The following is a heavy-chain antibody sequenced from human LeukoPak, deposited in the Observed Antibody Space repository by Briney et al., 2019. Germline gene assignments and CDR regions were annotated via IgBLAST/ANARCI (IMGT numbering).Heavy chain of an antibody. V-gene: IGHV4-61*05. CDR1: GGSISTSSDY. CDR3: AKNLAYYDILTGYYPTNFDY. Sequence: SETLSLTCTVSGGSISTSSDYWGWIRQPPGKGLEWIGYIYYNGSTNYNPSLKSRVTISVDTLKNQFSLKLSSVTAADTAVYYCAKNLAYYDILTGYYPTNFDYWGQGTLVTVSS. D-gene: IGHD3-9*01. J-gene: IGHJ4*02. CDR2: IYYNGST.